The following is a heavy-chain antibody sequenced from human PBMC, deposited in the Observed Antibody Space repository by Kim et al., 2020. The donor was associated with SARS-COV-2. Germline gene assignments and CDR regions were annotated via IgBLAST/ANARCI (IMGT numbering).Heavy chain of an antibody. CDR1: GYTFTSYY. J-gene: IGHJ6*02. CDR2: INPSGGST. CDR3: ARTSGKIFGSYYYGMDV. D-gene: IGHD3-3*01. Sequence: ASVKVSCKASGYTFTSYYMHWVRQAPGQGLEWMGIINPSGGSTSYAQKFQGRVTMTRDTSTSTVYMELSSLRSEDTAVYYCARTSGKIFGSYYYGMDVWGQGTTVTVSS. V-gene: IGHV1-46*01.